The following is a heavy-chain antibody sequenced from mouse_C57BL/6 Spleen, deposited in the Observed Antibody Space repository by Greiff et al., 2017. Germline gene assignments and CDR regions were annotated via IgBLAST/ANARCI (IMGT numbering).Heavy chain of an antibody. Sequence: VQLQQSGPELVKPGASVKISCKASGYSFTDYNMNWVKQSNGKSLEWIGVINPNYGTTSYNQKFKGKATLTVDQSSSTAYIQLNSLTSEASAVYYCARITTVGATVNWYFDVWGTGTTVTVSS. CDR3: ARITTVGATVNWYFDV. CDR2: INPNYGTT. J-gene: IGHJ1*03. V-gene: IGHV1-39*01. CDR1: GYSFTDYN. D-gene: IGHD1-1*01.